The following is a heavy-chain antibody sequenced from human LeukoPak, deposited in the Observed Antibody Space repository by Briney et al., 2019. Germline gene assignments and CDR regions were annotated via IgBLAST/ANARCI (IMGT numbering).Heavy chain of an antibody. CDR2: FYSDGSRT. CDR3: AKDTNWNYDWFDP. CDR1: GFTLSSNW. D-gene: IGHD1-7*01. J-gene: IGHJ5*02. V-gene: IGHV3-74*01. Sequence: GGSLRLSCAGSGFTLSSNWMHWVRQAPGKGLVWVSRFYSDGSRTNYADSVKGRFTISRDNSKSTLYLQMNSLRAEDTAVYYCAKDTNWNYDWFDPWGQGTLVTVSS.